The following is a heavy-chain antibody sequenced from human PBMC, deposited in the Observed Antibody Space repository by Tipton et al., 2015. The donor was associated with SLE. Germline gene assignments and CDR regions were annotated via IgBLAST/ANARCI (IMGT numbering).Heavy chain of an antibody. J-gene: IGHJ4*02. CDR3: ASSPGVTLFRVVTYFDL. D-gene: IGHD3-3*01. Sequence: TLSLTCTVSDDSITTDYWTWIRQPPGKGLDYIGYVSYSGVTNSNPSLQSRVTMSIDASKKQVSLRLSSVTAADTAVYYCASSPGVTLFRVVTYFDLWGQGILVTVSS. CDR2: VSYSGVT. V-gene: IGHV4-59*13. CDR1: DDSITTDY.